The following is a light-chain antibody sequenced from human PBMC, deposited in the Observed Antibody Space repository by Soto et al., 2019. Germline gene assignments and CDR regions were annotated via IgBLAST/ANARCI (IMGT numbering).Light chain of an antibody. V-gene: IGLV2-8*01. CDR3: SSNAGSNNLV. Sequence: QSALTQPPSASGSPGQSVTISCTGTSSDVGGYNYVSWYQQHPGKAPKLMIYEVSKRPSGVPDRFSGSKSGNTASPTVSGLQAEDEAEYYCSSNAGSNNLVFGGGTKLTVL. J-gene: IGLJ2*01. CDR1: SSDVGGYNY. CDR2: EVS.